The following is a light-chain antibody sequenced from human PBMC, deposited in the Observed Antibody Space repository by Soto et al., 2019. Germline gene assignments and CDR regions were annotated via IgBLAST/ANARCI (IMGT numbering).Light chain of an antibody. Sequence: DIQMTQSPSSLSASVGDRVTITCRASQTFGSYLNWYQQKPGKAPKLLIYAASTLQSGVPSRFSGSGSGTDFTLTISSLHPEDFATYYCQQSYSSPLTFGGGTKVEIK. V-gene: IGKV1-39*01. CDR2: AAS. CDR1: QTFGSY. J-gene: IGKJ4*01. CDR3: QQSYSSPLT.